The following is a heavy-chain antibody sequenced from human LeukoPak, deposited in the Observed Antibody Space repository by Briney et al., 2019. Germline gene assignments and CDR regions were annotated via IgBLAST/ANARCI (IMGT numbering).Heavy chain of an antibody. CDR3: VRHDSYIPF. D-gene: IGHD5-18*01. CDR1: GFTFNNYA. J-gene: IGHJ1*01. Sequence: PGGSLRLSCAASGFTFNNYAMSWVRQTPGKGLEWVPGISDSAASTYYTDSVKGRFTISRDNSKDTVYLQMNNLRVADTALYFCVRHDSYIPFWGQGSLVTVSS. CDR2: ISDSAAST. V-gene: IGHV3-23*01.